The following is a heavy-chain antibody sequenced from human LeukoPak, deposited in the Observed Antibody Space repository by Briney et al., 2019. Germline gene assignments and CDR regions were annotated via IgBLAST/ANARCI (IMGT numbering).Heavy chain of an antibody. J-gene: IGHJ4*02. CDR3: ALGVAGRFAF. V-gene: IGHV5-51*01. CDR2: IYPGDSDT. CDR1: GYSFTTYW. Sequence: GESLKISCKASGYSFTTYWIGWVRQMPGKGLEWMGSIYPGDSDTTYDPPFQGQVTISADKSISTAYLQWNSLKASDTAMYYCALGVAGRFAFWGQGTLVTVSS. D-gene: IGHD6-19*01.